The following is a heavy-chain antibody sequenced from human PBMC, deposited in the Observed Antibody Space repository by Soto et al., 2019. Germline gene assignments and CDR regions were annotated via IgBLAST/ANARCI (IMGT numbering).Heavy chain of an antibody. D-gene: IGHD2-15*01. V-gene: IGHV2-5*02. Sequence: QITLKESGPTLEKPTQTLTLTCTFCGFSLSTSGVAVGWIRQTPGKALEWLALIYWDDDKRYSPSLKSNLTITKDTSTNQVVLTMTTLDPVDTATYSCPHRRRDLVYGMAGWGHGTTVTVS. J-gene: IGHJ6*02. CDR3: PHRRRDLVYGMAG. CDR2: IYWDDDK. CDR1: GFSLSTSGVA.